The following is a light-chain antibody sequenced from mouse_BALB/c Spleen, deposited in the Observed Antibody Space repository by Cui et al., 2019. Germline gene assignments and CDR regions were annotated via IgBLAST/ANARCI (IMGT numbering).Light chain of an antibody. Sequence: ENVLTQSPAIMAASLGQKVTMTCSASSSVSSSYLHWYQQKSGASPKPLIHRTSNLASGDPARFSGSGSGTSYSLTISSVEAEDDATYYCQQWSGYPYTFGGGTKLEIK. CDR1: SSVSSSY. CDR3: QQWSGYPYT. J-gene: IGKJ2*01. CDR2: RTS. V-gene: IGKV4-58*01.